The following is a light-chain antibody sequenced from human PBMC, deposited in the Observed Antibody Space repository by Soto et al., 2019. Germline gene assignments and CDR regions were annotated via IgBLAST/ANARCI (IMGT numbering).Light chain of an antibody. CDR1: QSVSSSY. CDR2: GAS. J-gene: IGKJ4*01. Sequence: EIVLTQSPGTLSLSPGERATLSRRASQSVSSSYLAWYQQKPGQAPRLLIYGASSRATGIPDRFSGSGSGTDFTLTISRLEPEDFAVYYCQQYDNSPLTFGGGTKVDI. CDR3: QQYDNSPLT. V-gene: IGKV3-20*01.